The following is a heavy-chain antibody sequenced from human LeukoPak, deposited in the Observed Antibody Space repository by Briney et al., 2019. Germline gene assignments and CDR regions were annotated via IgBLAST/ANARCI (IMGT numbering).Heavy chain of an antibody. CDR2: IIPIFGTA. Sequence: ASVKVSCKASGYTFTSYAMHWVRQAPGQGLEWMGGIIPIFGTANYAQKFQGRVTITADESTSTAYMELSSLRSEDTAVYYCARDLRDTAMVNLVLWGQGTLVTVSS. V-gene: IGHV1-69*13. CDR3: ARDLRDTAMVNLVL. D-gene: IGHD5-18*01. J-gene: IGHJ4*02. CDR1: GYTFTSYA.